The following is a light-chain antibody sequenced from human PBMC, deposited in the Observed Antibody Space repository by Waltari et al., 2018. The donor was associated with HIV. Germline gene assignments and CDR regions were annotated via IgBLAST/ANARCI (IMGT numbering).Light chain of an antibody. V-gene: IGLV3-21*01. CDR1: NIGSKS. Sequence: SYVLTQPPSVSVAPGKTARITCGGENIGSKSVNWYQKQPGQAPVMVIYHDTDRPSGIPDRFSGSNSEGTATLTIRRGEAGDEADYFCQVWDTNTDQYVIFGGGTNLAV. CDR3: QVWDTNTDQYVI. J-gene: IGLJ2*01. CDR2: HDT.